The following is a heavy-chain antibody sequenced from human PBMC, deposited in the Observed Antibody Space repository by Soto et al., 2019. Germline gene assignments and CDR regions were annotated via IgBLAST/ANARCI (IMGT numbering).Heavy chain of an antibody. CDR1: GLTFSNYA. CDR3: ARDFKVSGSSYGSLNYYYGMDV. CDR2: MSGSSSTT. D-gene: IGHD3-10*01. V-gene: IGHV3-23*01. J-gene: IGHJ6*02. Sequence: PGGSLRLSCATSGLTFSNYAMSWVRQAPGGGLEWVSSMSGSSSTTYYADSVRGRFTISRDRSKNTLYLQMSSLRAEDTAVYYCARDFKVSGSSYGSLNYYYGMDVWGQGTTVTVSS.